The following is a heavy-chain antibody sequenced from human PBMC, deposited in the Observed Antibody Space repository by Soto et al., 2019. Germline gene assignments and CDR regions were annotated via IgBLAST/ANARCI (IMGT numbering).Heavy chain of an antibody. CDR3: AKDSWFGELYYFDY. CDR2: ISGSGGST. J-gene: IGHJ4*02. CDR1: GFIFSSYA. V-gene: IGHV3-23*01. D-gene: IGHD3-10*01. Sequence: GGSLRLSCAASGFIFSSYAMSWVRQAPGKGLEWVSAISGSGGSTYYADSVKGRFTISRDNSKNTLYLQMNSLRAEDTAVYYCAKDSWFGELYYFDYWGQGTLVTVSS.